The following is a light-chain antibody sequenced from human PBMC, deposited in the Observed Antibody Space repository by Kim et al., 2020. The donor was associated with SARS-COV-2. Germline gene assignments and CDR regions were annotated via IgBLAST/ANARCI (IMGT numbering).Light chain of an antibody. CDR1: GGSIATGY. V-gene: IGLV6-57*01. CDR3: QSYDGTGWV. J-gene: IGLJ3*02. Sequence: LTQPPSVSGSPGETLTISCTRTGGSIATGYVHWYQQRPGRSPTTVIYEDDQRPPGVPDRFSASADSSSNAASPIISGLETEDEADYYCQSYDGTGWV. CDR2: EDD.